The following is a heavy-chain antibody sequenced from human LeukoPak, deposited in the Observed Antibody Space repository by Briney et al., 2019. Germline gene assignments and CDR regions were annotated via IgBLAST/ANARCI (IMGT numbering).Heavy chain of an antibody. CDR3: ARGVAAGVFDP. J-gene: IGHJ5*02. V-gene: IGHV4-59*01. D-gene: IGHD6-13*01. Sequence: SETLSLTCTVSGGSIKSYYWNWIRQPPGKGLEWIGYVFDSGSANYNPSLKSRVSISVDASKKQLSLKLTTMTAADTAVYFCARGVAAGVFDPWGQGTLVTVSS. CDR1: GGSIKSYY. CDR2: VFDSGSA.